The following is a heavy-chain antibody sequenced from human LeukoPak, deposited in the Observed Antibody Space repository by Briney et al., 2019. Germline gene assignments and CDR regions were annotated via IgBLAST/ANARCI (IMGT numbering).Heavy chain of an antibody. CDR3: ARVPGYSYDLAFDI. J-gene: IGHJ3*02. CDR1: GGSISSHY. V-gene: IGHV4-59*11. CDR2: IYYSGGT. Sequence: SETLSLTCTVSGGSISSHYWSWIRQPPGKGLEWIGYIYYSGGTNYNPSLKSRVTISVDTSKNQFSLKLSSVTAADTAVYYCARVPGYSYDLAFDIWGQGTMVTVSS. D-gene: IGHD5-18*01.